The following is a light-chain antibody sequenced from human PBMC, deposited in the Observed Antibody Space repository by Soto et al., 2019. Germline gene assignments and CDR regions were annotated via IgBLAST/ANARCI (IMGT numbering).Light chain of an antibody. CDR2: DAY. V-gene: IGKV1-6*01. J-gene: IGKJ1*01. CDR1: QDISND. Sequence: AIQMTHSPSSLSASVGDRVTITCRASQDISNDLAWYQQKPGKAPELLSYDAYNLHSGVPFRFSGSGSGTEFSLTITSLQPEDLSNYFCLQDYSYPHTFGQGNNVEVK. CDR3: LQDYSYPHT.